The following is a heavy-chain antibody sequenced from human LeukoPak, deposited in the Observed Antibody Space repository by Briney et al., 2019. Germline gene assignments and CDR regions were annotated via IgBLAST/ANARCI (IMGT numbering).Heavy chain of an antibody. CDR3: AKPTGYSPRYYGMDV. V-gene: IGHV3-23*01. CDR2: ISGSGGGT. CDR1: GFTFSSYA. D-gene: IGHD5-18*01. Sequence: GGSLRLSCAASGFTFSSYAMSWVRQAPGKGLEWVSGISGSGGGTYVADSVKGRFTISRDSSKNTLYLQMNNLRAEDTAVYYCAKPTGYSPRYYGMDVWGQGTTVTVSS. J-gene: IGHJ6*02.